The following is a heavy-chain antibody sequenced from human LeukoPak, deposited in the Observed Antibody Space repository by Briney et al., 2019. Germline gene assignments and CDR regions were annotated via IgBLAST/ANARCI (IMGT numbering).Heavy chain of an antibody. CDR2: ISWNSGHI. J-gene: IGHJ3*02. V-gene: IGHV3-9*01. D-gene: IGHD2-21*01. CDR1: GFIFDAYA. Sequence: GGSLRLSCAASGFIFDAYAMHWVRQRPGKGLEWVSSISWNSGHIDYADSVKGRFTISRDNAKNSLYLQMNSLRAEDTAVYYCARLARDAFDIWGQGTMVTVSS. CDR3: ARLARDAFDI.